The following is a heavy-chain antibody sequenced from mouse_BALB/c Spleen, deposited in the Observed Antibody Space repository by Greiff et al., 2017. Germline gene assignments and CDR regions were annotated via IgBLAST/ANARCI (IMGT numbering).Heavy chain of an antibody. CDR3: VREGKLRDGFAY. Sequence: VQLQESGPGLVAPSQSLSITCTVSGFSLTSYDISWIRQPPGKGLEWLGVIWTGGGTNYNSAFMSRLSISKDNSKSQVFLKMNSLQTDDTAIYYCVREGKLRDGFAYWGQGTLVTVSA. CDR1: GFSLTSYD. CDR2: IWTGGGT. D-gene: IGHD1-1*01. J-gene: IGHJ3*01. V-gene: IGHV2-9-2*01.